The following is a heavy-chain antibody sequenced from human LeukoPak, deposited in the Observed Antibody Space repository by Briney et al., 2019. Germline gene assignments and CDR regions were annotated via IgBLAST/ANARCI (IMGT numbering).Heavy chain of an antibody. CDR3: ARGYYDFWSGYYKGYFHY. J-gene: IGHJ4*02. D-gene: IGHD3-3*01. V-gene: IGHV4-59*01. Sequence: PSETLSLTCTVSGGSISSYCWSWLRQPPGKGGEWIGYIYYSGRTNYNPSLKSRVTISVDPSKNQFSLKLSSVPAADTAVYYCARGYYDFWSGYYKGYFHYRGQGTLVTVS. CDR1: GGSISSYC. CDR2: IYYSGRT.